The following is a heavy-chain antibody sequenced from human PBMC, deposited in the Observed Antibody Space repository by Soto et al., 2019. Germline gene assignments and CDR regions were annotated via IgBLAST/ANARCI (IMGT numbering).Heavy chain of an antibody. CDR3: ARGSYYYDSSGYSDYYYYCGMDV. CDR2: IIPIFGTA. D-gene: IGHD3-22*01. J-gene: IGHJ6*02. CDR1: GGTFSSYA. Sequence: QVQLVQSGAEVKKPGSSVKVSCKASGGTFSSYAISWVRQAPGQGLEWMGGIIPIFGTANYAQKFQGRVTITADESTSTAYMELSSLRSEDTAVYYCARGSYYYDSSGYSDYYYYCGMDVWGQGTTVTGSS. V-gene: IGHV1-69*01.